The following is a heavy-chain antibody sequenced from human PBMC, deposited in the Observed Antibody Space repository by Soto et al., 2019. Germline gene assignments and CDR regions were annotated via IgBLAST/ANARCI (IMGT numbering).Heavy chain of an antibody. CDR1: GFTSNRYA. Sequence: PGGSLRLSCAVSGFTSNRYAMSWVRQAPGKGLEWVSGISGGGESTYYADSVKGRFTISRDNSKNTLYLQINSLRADDTAVYYCARARHSNSWGGYLGYWGQGTLVTVSS. V-gene: IGHV3-23*01. CDR2: ISGGGEST. J-gene: IGHJ4*02. D-gene: IGHD6-13*01. CDR3: ARARHSNSWGGYLGY.